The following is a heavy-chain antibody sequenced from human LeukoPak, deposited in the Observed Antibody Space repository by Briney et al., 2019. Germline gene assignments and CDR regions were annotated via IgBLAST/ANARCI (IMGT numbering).Heavy chain of an antibody. CDR3: AKWGLDCSVAGCLYYFDY. Sequence: PGGSLRLSCAASGFTFRSYAMSWVRQAPGKGLEWVSGISDGSTHYADSIKGRFTISRDNSKNSLYLQMNNLRAEDTAVYYCAKWGLDCSVAGCLYYFDYWGQGTLVTVSS. CDR2: ISDGST. J-gene: IGHJ4*02. D-gene: IGHD2-15*01. V-gene: IGHV3-23*01. CDR1: GFTFRSYA.